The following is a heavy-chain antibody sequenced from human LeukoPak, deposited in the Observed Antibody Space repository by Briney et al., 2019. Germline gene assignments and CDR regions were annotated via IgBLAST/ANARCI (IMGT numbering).Heavy chain of an antibody. Sequence: GGSLRLSCAASGFTFSSYSMNWVRQAPGKGLEWVSSISSSSSYIYYADSVKGRFTISRDNAKNSLYLQMNSLRAEDTAVYYCARDRGGYDDFDYGGQGTLVTVSS. CDR1: GFTFSSYS. D-gene: IGHD5-12*01. J-gene: IGHJ4*02. CDR2: ISSSSSYI. V-gene: IGHV3-21*01. CDR3: ARDRGGYDDFDY.